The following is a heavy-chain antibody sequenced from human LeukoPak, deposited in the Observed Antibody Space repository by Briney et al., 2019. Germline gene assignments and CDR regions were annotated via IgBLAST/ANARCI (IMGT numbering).Heavy chain of an antibody. V-gene: IGHV4-59*01. D-gene: IGHD3-10*01. J-gene: IGHJ6*02. Sequence: SETLSLTCTVSGGSISSYYWSWIRQPPGKGLEWIGYIYYSGSTNYNPSLKSRVTISVDTSKNQFSLKLSSATAADTAVYYCARATPYYYGSGSLRSYYYGMDVWGQGTTVTVSS. CDR3: ARATPYYYGSGSLRSYYYGMDV. CDR1: GGSISSYY. CDR2: IYYSGST.